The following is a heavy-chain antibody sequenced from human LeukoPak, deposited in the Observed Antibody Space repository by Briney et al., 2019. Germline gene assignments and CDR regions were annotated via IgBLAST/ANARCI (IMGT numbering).Heavy chain of an antibody. V-gene: IGHV1-69*13. CDR2: IIPIFGTA. Sequence: GASVKVSCKASGGTFSTYAISWVRQAPGQGLEWMGGIIPIFGTANYAQKFQGRVTITADESTSTAYMELSSLRSEDTAVYYCARTLGYCSSTSCFFDYWGQGTLVTVSS. D-gene: IGHD2-2*01. CDR1: GGTFSTYA. J-gene: IGHJ4*02. CDR3: ARTLGYCSSTSCFFDY.